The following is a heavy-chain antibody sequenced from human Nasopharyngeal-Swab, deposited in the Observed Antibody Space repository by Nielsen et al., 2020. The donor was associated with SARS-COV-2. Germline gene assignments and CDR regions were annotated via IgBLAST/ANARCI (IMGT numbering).Heavy chain of an antibody. CDR1: DGSISSYY. J-gene: IGHJ4*02. CDR2: IYYSGST. V-gene: IGHV4-59*01. Sequence: SETLSLSCIVSDGSISSYYWSWIRQPPGKGLEWIGYIYYSGSTNYNPSLKSRVTISVDTSKNQFSLKLSSVTAADTAVYYCARTADPGYFDYWGQGTLVTVSS. CDR3: ARTADPGYFDY.